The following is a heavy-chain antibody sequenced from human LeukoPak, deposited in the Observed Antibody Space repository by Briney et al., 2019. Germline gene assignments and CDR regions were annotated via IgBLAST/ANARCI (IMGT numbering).Heavy chain of an antibody. J-gene: IGHJ4*02. CDR1: GGTFSSYA. Sequence: GASVKVSCKASGGTFSSYAISWVRQAPGQGLEWMGGIIPIFGTANYAQKFQGRVTITADKSTSTAYMELSSLRSEDTAMYYCAVTGASSVSDYRGQGTLVTVSS. D-gene: IGHD6-6*01. V-gene: IGHV1-69*06. CDR3: AVTGASSVSDY. CDR2: IIPIFGTA.